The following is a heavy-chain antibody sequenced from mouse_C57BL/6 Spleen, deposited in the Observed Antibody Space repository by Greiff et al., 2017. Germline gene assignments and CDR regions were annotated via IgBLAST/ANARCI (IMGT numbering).Heavy chain of an antibody. J-gene: IGHJ2*01. Sequence: QVQLQQSGPELVKPGASVKISCKASGYAFSSSWMNWVKQRPGKGLEWIGRIYPGDGDTNYNGKFKGKATLTADKSSSTAYMQLSSLTSEDSAVYFCAVFTTVVADYWGQGTTLTVSS. V-gene: IGHV1-82*01. CDR1: GYAFSSSW. CDR2: IYPGDGDT. CDR3: AVFTTVVADY. D-gene: IGHD1-1*01.